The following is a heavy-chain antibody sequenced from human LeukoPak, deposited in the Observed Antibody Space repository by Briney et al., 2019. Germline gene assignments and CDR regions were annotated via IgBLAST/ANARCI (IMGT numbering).Heavy chain of an antibody. CDR2: ISWNSGSI. CDR3: AKDKLGDYEDGWFDP. Sequence: GGSLRLSCAASGFTFDAYAVHWVRQAPGKGLEWVSGISWNSGSIGYADSVKGRFTISRDNAKNSLYLQMNSLRAEDTALYYCAKDKLGDYEDGWFDPWGQGTLVTVFS. D-gene: IGHD4-17*01. CDR1: GFTFDAYA. V-gene: IGHV3-9*01. J-gene: IGHJ5*02.